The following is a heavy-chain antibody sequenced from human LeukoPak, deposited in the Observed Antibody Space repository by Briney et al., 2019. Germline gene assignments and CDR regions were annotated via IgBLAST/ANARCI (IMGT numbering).Heavy chain of an antibody. V-gene: IGHV3-33*01. J-gene: IGHJ4*02. CDR3: ARDDSSGYFFDY. CDR2: IWYDGSNK. Sequence: GRSLRLSCAASGFTFSSYGMHWVRQAPGKGLEWVAVIWYDGSNKYYADSVKGRFTISRDNSKNPLYLQMNSLRAEDTAVYYCARDDSSGYFFDYWGQGTLVTVSS. CDR1: GFTFSSYG. D-gene: IGHD3-22*01.